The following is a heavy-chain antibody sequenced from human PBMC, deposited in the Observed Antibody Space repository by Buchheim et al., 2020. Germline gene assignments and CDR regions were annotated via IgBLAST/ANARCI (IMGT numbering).Heavy chain of an antibody. CDR2: ISGSGDNT. V-gene: IGHV3-23*01. Sequence: EVQLLESGGGLVQPGGSLRLSCAASGLPFRNFAISWVRQAPGKGLEWVSSISGSGDNTYYAASVTGRFTISRDNSNNTLYLQMNSLRADDTAVYYCAKDRQVMDVWGQGTT. CDR1: GLPFRNFA. J-gene: IGHJ6*02. CDR3: AKDRQVMDV.